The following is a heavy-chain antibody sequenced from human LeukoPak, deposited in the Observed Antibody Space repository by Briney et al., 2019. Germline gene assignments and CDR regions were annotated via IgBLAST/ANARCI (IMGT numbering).Heavy chain of an antibody. Sequence: GGSLRLSCAASGFTFSSYWMSWVRQAPGKGLEWVAVISYDGSNKYYADSVKGRFTISRDNSKNTLYLQMNSLRAEDTAVYYCAKGSKGTVTFDYWGQGTLVTVSS. CDR2: ISYDGSNK. D-gene: IGHD4-17*01. J-gene: IGHJ4*02. V-gene: IGHV3-30*18. CDR3: AKGSKGTVTFDY. CDR1: GFTFSSYW.